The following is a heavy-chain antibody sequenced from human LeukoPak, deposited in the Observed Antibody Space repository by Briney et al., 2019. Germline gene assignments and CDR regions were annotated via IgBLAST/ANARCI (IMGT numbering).Heavy chain of an antibody. CDR1: GFTLSNYW. J-gene: IGHJ6*04. CDR2: ISSSGSTI. V-gene: IGHV3-48*03. Sequence: GGSLRLSCTTSGFTLSNYWMNWVRQAPGKGLEWVSYISSSGSTIYYADSVKGQFTISRDNAKNSLYLQMNSLRAEDTAVYYCAELGITMIGGVWGKGTTVTISS. CDR3: AELGITMIGGV. D-gene: IGHD3-10*02.